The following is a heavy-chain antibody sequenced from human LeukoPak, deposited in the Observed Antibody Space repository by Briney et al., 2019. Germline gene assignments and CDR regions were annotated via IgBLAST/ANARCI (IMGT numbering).Heavy chain of an antibody. J-gene: IGHJ4*02. D-gene: IGHD5-12*01. CDR1: GGSLSNYY. V-gene: IGHV4-59*01. Sequence: SETLSLTCYVSGGSLSNYYWNWIRQPPGKGLEWIGFIYYSGSTNYNSSLKSRVTISLDTPKNQFSLRLNSVTAADTAVYYCARGVAGYGPYDYWGQGTLVTVSS. CDR3: ARGVAGYGPYDY. CDR2: IYYSGST.